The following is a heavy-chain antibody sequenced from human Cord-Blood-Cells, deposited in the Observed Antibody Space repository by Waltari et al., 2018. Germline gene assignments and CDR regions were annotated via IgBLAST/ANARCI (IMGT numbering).Heavy chain of an antibody. D-gene: IGHD5-12*01. Sequence: QVQLQESGPGLVKPSQTLSLTCTVPGGSISSGDYSWSWLRQPPGKGLEWIGYIYYSGSTYYNPSLKSRVTISVDTSKNQFSLKLSSVTAADTAVYYCARGRGGYSGYDDYWGQGTLVTVSS. CDR3: ARGRGGYSGYDDY. V-gene: IGHV4-30-4*08. J-gene: IGHJ4*02. CDR1: GGSISSGDYS. CDR2: IYYSGST.